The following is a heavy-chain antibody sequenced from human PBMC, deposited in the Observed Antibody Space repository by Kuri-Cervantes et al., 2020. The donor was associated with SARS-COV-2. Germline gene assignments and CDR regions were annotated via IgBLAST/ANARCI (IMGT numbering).Heavy chain of an antibody. CDR3: ARSQLLGYYYYMDV. CDR2: IYYSGNT. Sequence: SETLSLTCTVSGGSISSYYWSWIRQPPGKGLEWIGYIYYSGNTNYNLSLQSRVTISEDTSKNQFFLRLRSVTTADTAVYYCARSQLLGYYYYMDVWGEGTTVTVSS. CDR1: GGSISSYY. V-gene: IGHV4-59*01. D-gene: IGHD1-1*01. J-gene: IGHJ6*03.